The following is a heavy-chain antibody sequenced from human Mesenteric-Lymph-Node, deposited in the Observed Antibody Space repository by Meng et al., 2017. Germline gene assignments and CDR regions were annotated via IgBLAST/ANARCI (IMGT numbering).Heavy chain of an antibody. Sequence: GGSLRLSCAASGFTFSSYWMSWVRQAPGKGLEWVANIKQDGSEKYYVDSVKGRFTISRDNAGNSLHLQMNNLRAEDTAVYYCARGGWFSEHWGQGSLVTVSS. D-gene: IGHD6-19*01. V-gene: IGHV3-7*01. CDR3: ARGGWFSEH. J-gene: IGHJ1*01. CDR2: IKQDGSEK. CDR1: GFTFSSYW.